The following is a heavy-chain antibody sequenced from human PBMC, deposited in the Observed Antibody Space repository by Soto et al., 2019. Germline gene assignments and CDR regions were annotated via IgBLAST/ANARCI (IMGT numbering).Heavy chain of an antibody. V-gene: IGHV3-15*07. D-gene: IGHD6-19*01. CDR1: GCTFSNAW. J-gene: IGHJ3*02. Sequence: GGSLRLSCAASGCTFSNAWMNWVRQAPGKGLEWVGRIKSKTDGGTTDYAAPVKGRFTISRDDSKNTLYLQMNSLKTEDTAVYYCTTAVAGTGAFDIWGQGTMVTVSS. CDR3: TTAVAGTGAFDI. CDR2: IKSKTDGGTT.